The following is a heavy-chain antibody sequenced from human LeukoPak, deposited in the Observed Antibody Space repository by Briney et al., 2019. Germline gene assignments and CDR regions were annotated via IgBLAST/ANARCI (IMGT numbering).Heavy chain of an antibody. CDR2: ITSTSSYI. J-gene: IGHJ5*02. CDR3: ARDDGGYCSSTSCYLGWFDP. D-gene: IGHD2-2*03. V-gene: IGHV3-21*01. Sequence: GGSLRLSCAASGFAFSSYAMNWVRQAPGKGLEWVSSITSTSSYIYYADSVKGRFTISRDNAKNSLYLQINSLRAEDTAVYYCARDDGGYCSSTSCYLGWFDPWGQGTLVTVSS. CDR1: GFAFSSYA.